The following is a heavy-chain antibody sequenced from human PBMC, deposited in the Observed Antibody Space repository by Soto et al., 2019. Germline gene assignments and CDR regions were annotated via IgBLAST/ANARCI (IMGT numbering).Heavy chain of an antibody. Sequence: GGSLRLSCAASGFTFSSYAMSWVRQAPGKGLEWVSAISGSGGSTYYADSVKGRFTISRDNSKNTLYLQMNSLRAEDTAVYYCAKRFVVAHYYYMDVWGKGTTVTVS. V-gene: IGHV3-23*01. J-gene: IGHJ6*03. CDR1: GFTFSSYA. CDR2: ISGSGGST. D-gene: IGHD2-15*01. CDR3: AKRFVVAHYYYMDV.